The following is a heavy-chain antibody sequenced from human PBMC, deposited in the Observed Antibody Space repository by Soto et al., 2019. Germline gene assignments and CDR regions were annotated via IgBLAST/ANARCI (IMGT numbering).Heavy chain of an antibody. Sequence: EVQLVESGGGLVKPGESLRLSCAASGFTFTNAWMTWVRQAPGKGLEWVGRIKSKTDGGTTDYSAPVKGRFTISRDDSKNTLYLQMNSLKSEDTAVYYCVSIPNRWGQGTQVTVSS. J-gene: IGHJ5*02. CDR3: VSIPNR. CDR2: IKSKTDGGTT. D-gene: IGHD2-21*01. V-gene: IGHV3-15*07. CDR1: GFTFTNAW.